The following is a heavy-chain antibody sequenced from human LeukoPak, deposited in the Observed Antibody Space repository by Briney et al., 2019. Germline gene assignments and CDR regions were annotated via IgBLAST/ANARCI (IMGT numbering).Heavy chain of an antibody. CDR3: ARVEGGRGGVPDL. CDR1: GFTSSIYT. D-gene: IGHD5-24*01. CDR2: FGTTGGST. Sequence: GGSLRLSCAASGFTSSIYTMTWVRQTKGKGLEWVSAFGTTGGSTYYADSVKGRFTISRDNSKNTLYLQMSSLRAEDTAIYYCARVEGGRGGVPDLWGQGTLVTVSS. V-gene: IGHV3-23*01. J-gene: IGHJ5*02.